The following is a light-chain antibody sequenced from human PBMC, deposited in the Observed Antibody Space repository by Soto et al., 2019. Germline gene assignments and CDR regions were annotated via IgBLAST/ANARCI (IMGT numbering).Light chain of an antibody. CDR1: SSNIGNNY. CDR2: DTN. J-gene: IGLJ2*01. V-gene: IGLV1-51*01. CDR3: GTWDSSLSALV. Sequence: QSVLTQPPSVSAAPGQKVTISCSGSSSNIGNNYVSWYRQLPGTAPKLLIYDTNKRPSGIPDRFSGSKSGTSATLGITGLQTGDEADYYCGTWDSSLSALVFGGGTKLTVL.